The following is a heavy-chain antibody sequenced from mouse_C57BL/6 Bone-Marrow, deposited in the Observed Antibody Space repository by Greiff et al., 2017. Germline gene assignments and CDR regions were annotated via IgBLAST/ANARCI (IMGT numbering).Heavy chain of an antibody. Sequence: EVQRVESGGGLVQPKGSLKLSCAASGFSFNTYAMNWVRPAPGKGLEWVARIRSKSNNYATYYADSVKDRFTISRDDSESMLYLQMNNLKTEYTAMYYCVRSFLLLDYWGQGTTLTVSS. J-gene: IGHJ2*01. CDR3: VRSFLLLDY. CDR1: GFSFNTYA. CDR2: IRSKSNNYAT. D-gene: IGHD2-1*01. V-gene: IGHV10-1*01.